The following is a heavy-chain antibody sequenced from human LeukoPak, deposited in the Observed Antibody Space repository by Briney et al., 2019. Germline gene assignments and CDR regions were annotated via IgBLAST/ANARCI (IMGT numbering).Heavy chain of an antibody. CDR2: IYYSGST. J-gene: IGHJ4*02. Sequence: SQTLSLTCTVSGGSISSGGYYWSWIRQHPGKGLESIGYIYYSGSTYYNPSLKSRVTISVDTSKNQFSLKLSSVTAADTAVYYCARGGGQWLFQYYFDYWGQGTLVTVSS. V-gene: IGHV4-31*03. CDR3: ARGGGQWLFQYYFDY. D-gene: IGHD3-22*01. CDR1: GGSISSGGYY.